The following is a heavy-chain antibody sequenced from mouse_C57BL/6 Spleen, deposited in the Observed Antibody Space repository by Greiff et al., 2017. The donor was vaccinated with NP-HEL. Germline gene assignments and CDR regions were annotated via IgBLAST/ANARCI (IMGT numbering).Heavy chain of an antibody. CDR3: ASRDYHAYYFDY. Sequence: VQLQQPGAELVRPGSSVKLSCKASGYTFTSYWMHWVKQRPIQGLEWIGNIDPSDSETHYNQKFKDKATLTVDKSSSTAYMQLSSLTSEDSAVYYCASRDYHAYYFDYWGQGTTLTVSS. CDR1: GYTFTSYW. J-gene: IGHJ2*01. CDR2: IDPSDSET. V-gene: IGHV1-52*01. D-gene: IGHD1-1*02.